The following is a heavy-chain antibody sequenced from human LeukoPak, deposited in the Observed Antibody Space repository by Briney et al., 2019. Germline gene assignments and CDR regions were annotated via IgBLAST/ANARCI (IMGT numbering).Heavy chain of an antibody. D-gene: IGHD3-16*01. CDR2: INPHSGDT. CDR3: ARATGDVSLLEDY. J-gene: IGHJ4*02. V-gene: IGHV1-2*02. Sequence: ASVKVSCKASGYTFTGYYMHWVRQAPGQGLEWMGWINPHSGDTNYAQKFQGRVTMTRDTSISTAYMELSRLRSDDTAVYYCARATGDVSLLEDYWGQGTLVTVSS. CDR1: GYTFTGYY.